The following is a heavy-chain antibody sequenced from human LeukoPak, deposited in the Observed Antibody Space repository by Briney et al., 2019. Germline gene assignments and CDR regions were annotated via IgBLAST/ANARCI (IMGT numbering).Heavy chain of an antibody. Sequence: SETLSLTCTVSGGSINTYYWSWIRQPPGKGLEWIGEINHSGSTNYNPSLKSRVTISVDTSKNQFSLKLSSVTAADTAVYYCARALRQQLAGAFDIWGQGTMVTVSS. CDR1: GGSINTYY. D-gene: IGHD6-13*01. V-gene: IGHV4-34*01. CDR2: INHSGST. J-gene: IGHJ3*02. CDR3: ARALRQQLAGAFDI.